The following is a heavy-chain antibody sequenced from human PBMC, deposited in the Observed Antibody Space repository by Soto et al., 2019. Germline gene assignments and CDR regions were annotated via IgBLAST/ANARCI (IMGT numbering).Heavy chain of an antibody. V-gene: IGHV3-30*18. CDR2: ISYDGSNK. CDR1: GFTFSSYG. CDR3: AKAHRIWTTVTTYHYYGMDV. Sequence: ESGGGVVQPGRSLRLSCAASGFTFSSYGMHWVRQAPGKGLEWVAVISYDGSNKYYADSVKGRFTISRDNSKNTLYLQMNSLRAEDTAVYYCAKAHRIWTTVTTYHYYGMDVWGQGNTVTVSS. D-gene: IGHD4-17*01. J-gene: IGHJ6*02.